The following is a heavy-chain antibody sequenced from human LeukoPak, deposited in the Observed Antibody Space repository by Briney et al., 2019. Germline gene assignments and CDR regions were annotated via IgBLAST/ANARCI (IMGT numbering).Heavy chain of an antibody. CDR1: GGSISSHY. Sequence: SETLSLTCTVSGGSISSHYWSWIRQPPGKGLEWIGYIYYSGSTNYNPSLKSRVTISVDTSKNQFSLKLSSVTAADTAVYYCARHGSGWSVDYWGQGTLVTVSS. CDR3: ARHGSGWSVDY. J-gene: IGHJ4*02. CDR2: IYYSGST. D-gene: IGHD6-19*01. V-gene: IGHV4-59*08.